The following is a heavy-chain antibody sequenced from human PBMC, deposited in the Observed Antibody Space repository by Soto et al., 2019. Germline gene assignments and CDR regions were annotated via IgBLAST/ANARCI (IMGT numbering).Heavy chain of an antibody. CDR3: ARFIAGRPAPSYYSYYMDV. V-gene: IGHV3-7*01. D-gene: IGHD6-6*01. CDR2: IRHDGLEK. J-gene: IGHJ6*03. CDR1: GFTFSGYW. Sequence: GGSLRLSCAASGFTFSGYWMSWVRQTPGKGLEWVANIRHDGLEKYYVDSVKGRFSISRDNAKISLFLQMSSLRAEDTAVYYCARFIAGRPAPSYYSYYMDVWGRGTTVTVSS.